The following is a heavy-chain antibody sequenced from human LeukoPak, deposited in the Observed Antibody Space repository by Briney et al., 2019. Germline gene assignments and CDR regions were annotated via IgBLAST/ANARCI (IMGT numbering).Heavy chain of an antibody. CDR2: IFYSGST. Sequence: SDTLSLTCTVSGGSISSYYWSWIRQSPGKGLQWIGYIFYSGSTNYNPSLKSRVTISVDTSKNQFSLNLTSVTAADTALYYCARGPTRYYFDYWGQGTLVTVSS. CDR3: ARGPTRYYFDY. V-gene: IGHV4-59*07. D-gene: IGHD1-1*01. CDR1: GGSISSYY. J-gene: IGHJ4*02.